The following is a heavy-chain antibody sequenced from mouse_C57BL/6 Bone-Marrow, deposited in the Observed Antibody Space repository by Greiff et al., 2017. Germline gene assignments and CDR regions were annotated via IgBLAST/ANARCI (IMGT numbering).Heavy chain of an antibody. D-gene: IGHD1-1*01. CDR1: GFNFTGYW. CDR2: IDPNSGGT. Sequence: QVQLQQPGAELVKPGASVTLSCKASGFNFTGYWMNWVKQRPGRGLEWIGRIDPNSGGTKYNEKFTSKATLAVDKPSSAAYMQLSSLTSEDSAVYCCARDDYGSSYGVAYWGQGTLVTVSS. J-gene: IGHJ3*01. CDR3: ARDDYGSSYGVAY. V-gene: IGHV1-72*01.